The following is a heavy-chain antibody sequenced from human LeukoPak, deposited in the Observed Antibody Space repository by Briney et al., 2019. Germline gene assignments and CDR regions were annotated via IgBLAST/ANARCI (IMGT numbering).Heavy chain of an antibody. D-gene: IGHD6-19*01. Sequence: PGGSLRLSCVVSGFTLSSYWMYWVRQAPGKGLEWVSSISSSSSYIYYADSVKGRFTISRDNAKNSLYLQMNSLRAEDTAVYYCARGGIAVGDYWGQGTLATVSS. CDR3: ARGGIAVGDY. CDR2: ISSSSSYI. V-gene: IGHV3-21*01. CDR1: GFTLSSYW. J-gene: IGHJ4*02.